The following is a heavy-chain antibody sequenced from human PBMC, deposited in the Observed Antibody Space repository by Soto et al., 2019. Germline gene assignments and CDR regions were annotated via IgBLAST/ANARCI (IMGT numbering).Heavy chain of an antibody. CDR3: ARAGYSSSSFRLGGGMDV. D-gene: IGHD6-6*01. Sequence: GGSLRLSCAASGFTFSSYAMSWVRQAPGKGLEWVSAISGSGGSTYYADSVKGRFTISRDNSKNTPYLQMNSLRAEDTAVYYCARAGYSSSSFRLGGGMDVWGQGTTVTVSS. CDR1: GFTFSSYA. CDR2: ISGSGGST. V-gene: IGHV3-23*01. J-gene: IGHJ6*02.